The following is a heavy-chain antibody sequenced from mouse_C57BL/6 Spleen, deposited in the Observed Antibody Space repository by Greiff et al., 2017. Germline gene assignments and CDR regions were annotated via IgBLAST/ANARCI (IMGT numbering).Heavy chain of an antibody. V-gene: IGHV1-53*01. J-gene: IGHJ3*01. Sequence: VQLQQPGTELVKPGASVKLSCKASGYTFTSYWMHWVKQRPGQGLEWIGKINPSNGGTNYNEKFKSKATLTVDKSSSTAYMQLSSLTSEDSAVYYCARYDYGGRAPFAYWGQGTLVTVSA. D-gene: IGHD2-4*01. CDR3: ARYDYGGRAPFAY. CDR1: GYTFTSYW. CDR2: INPSNGGT.